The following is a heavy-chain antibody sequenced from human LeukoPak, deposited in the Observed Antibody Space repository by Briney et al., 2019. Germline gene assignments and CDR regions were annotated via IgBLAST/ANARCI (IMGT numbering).Heavy chain of an antibody. D-gene: IGHD3-10*01. Sequence: GGSLRLSCAASGFTFSSYAMSWVRQAPGKGLEWVSGISGSGGSTYYADSVKGRFTISRDNSKNTLYLQMNSLRAEDTAVYYCAKGLLWFGELTMGAFDIWGQGTMVTVSS. CDR1: GFTFSSYA. V-gene: IGHV3-23*01. J-gene: IGHJ3*02. CDR3: AKGLLWFGELTMGAFDI. CDR2: ISGSGGST.